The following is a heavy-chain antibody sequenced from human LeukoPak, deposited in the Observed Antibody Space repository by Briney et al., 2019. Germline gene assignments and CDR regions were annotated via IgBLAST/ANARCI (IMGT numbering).Heavy chain of an antibody. V-gene: IGHV4-39*07. D-gene: IGHD6-6*01. CDR3: ARDIGYSSSAGDMDV. Sequence: SETLSLTCTVSGGSISSSSYYWGWIRQPPGKGLEWIGNIYYTGSTYYNPSLKSRVTISVDTSKNQFSLKLSSVTAADTAVYYCARDIGYSSSAGDMDVWGKGTTVTVSS. CDR2: IYYTGST. J-gene: IGHJ6*03. CDR1: GGSISSSSYY.